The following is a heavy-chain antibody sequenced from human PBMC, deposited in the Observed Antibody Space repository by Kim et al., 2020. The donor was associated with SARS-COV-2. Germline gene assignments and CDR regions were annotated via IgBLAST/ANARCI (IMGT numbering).Heavy chain of an antibody. CDR2: IYYSGST. CDR3: ARALSITMIVVVINAFDI. CDR1: GGSISSGGYY. Sequence: SETLSLTCTVSGGSISSGGYYWSCIRQHPGKGLEWIGYIYYSGSTYYNPSLKSRVTISVDTSKNQFSLKLSSVTAADTAVYYCARALSITMIVVVINAFDIWGQGTMVTVSS. J-gene: IGHJ3*02. V-gene: IGHV4-31*03. D-gene: IGHD3-22*01.